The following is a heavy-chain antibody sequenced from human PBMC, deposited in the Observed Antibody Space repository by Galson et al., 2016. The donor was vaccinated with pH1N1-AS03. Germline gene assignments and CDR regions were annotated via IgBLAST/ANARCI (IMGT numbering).Heavy chain of an antibody. V-gene: IGHV3-33*01. CDR3: VRDDASSGYYPDS. Sequence: SLRLSCAASGFTISKYGMHWVRQAPGKGLEWMAIIWNDGGTTHYADSVKGRFTISRDNSKNTLYLQMNSLRGEDTAVYYCVRDDASSGYYPDSWGRGTLVTVSS. J-gene: IGHJ4*02. CDR2: IWNDGGTT. CDR1: GFTISKYG. D-gene: IGHD3-22*01.